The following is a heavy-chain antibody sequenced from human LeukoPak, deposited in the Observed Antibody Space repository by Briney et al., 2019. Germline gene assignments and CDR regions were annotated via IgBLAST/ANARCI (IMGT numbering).Heavy chain of an antibody. J-gene: IGHJ4*02. CDR1: GGSINSGGYY. CDR2: IYYSGST. V-gene: IGHV4-31*03. D-gene: IGHD6-13*01. CDR3: ARWSSLAAAKAFDY. Sequence: SETLSLTCTVSGGSINSGGYYWSWIRQHPGKGLEWIGYIYYSGSTYYNPSLKSRVTISVDTSKRQFSLKLNSVTAADTAVYYCARWSSLAAAKAFDYWGQGTLVTVPS.